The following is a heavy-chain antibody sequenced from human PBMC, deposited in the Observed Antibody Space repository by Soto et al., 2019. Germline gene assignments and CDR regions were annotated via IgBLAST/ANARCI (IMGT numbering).Heavy chain of an antibody. D-gene: IGHD3-22*01. CDR3: ARDGAKSGYYDSSGSIDY. CDR2: IYHSGST. J-gene: IGHJ4*02. CDR1: GGSISSSNW. Sequence: QVQLQESGPGLVKPSGTLSLTCAVSGGSISSSNWWSWVRQPPGKGLEWIGEIYHSGSTNYNPSLKGRVTTSVDKSKNHFSLKLSSVTAADTAVYYCARDGAKSGYYDSSGSIDYWGQGTLVTVSS. V-gene: IGHV4-4*02.